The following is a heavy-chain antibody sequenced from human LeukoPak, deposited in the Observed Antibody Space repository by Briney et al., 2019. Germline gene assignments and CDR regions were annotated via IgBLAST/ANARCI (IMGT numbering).Heavy chain of an antibody. CDR3: TRDNFYYDSSGYYDGFDI. CDR1: GFTFSNVW. Sequence: GGSLRLSCAASGFTFSNVWMSWVRQAPGKGLEWIGRIKSESDGGTADYAAPVKGRFTISRDDSKNMLYLQMNSLKTEDTAVYYCTRDNFYYDSSGYYDGFDIWGQGTMVTVSS. CDR2: IKSESDGGTA. J-gene: IGHJ3*02. D-gene: IGHD3-22*01. V-gene: IGHV3-15*01.